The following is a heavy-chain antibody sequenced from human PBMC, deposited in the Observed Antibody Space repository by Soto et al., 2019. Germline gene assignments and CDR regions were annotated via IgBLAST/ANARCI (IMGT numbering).Heavy chain of an antibody. CDR3: ATSYGNAWYTY. CDR2: ISGSGGST. Sequence: GGSLRLSCAASGFTFSSYAMSWVRQAPGKGLEWVSAISGSGGSTYYADSVKGRFTISRDNSKNTLYLQMNSLRAEDTAVYYYATSYGNAWYTYWGQGTQVTVFS. CDR1: GFTFSSYA. J-gene: IGHJ4*02. V-gene: IGHV3-23*01. D-gene: IGHD6-13*01.